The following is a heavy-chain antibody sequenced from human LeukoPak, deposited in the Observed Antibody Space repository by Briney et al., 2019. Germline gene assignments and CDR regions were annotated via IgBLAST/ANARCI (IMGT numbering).Heavy chain of an antibody. CDR3: ARAIYGGPFGY. CDR2: IKADGSEK. J-gene: IGHJ4*02. D-gene: IGHD4-17*01. V-gene: IGHV3-7*01. Sequence: GGSLRLSCAGSGFTFSNSWMSWVRQAPGKGLECVANIKADGSEKHYVDSVKGRFTIYRDNGENSVYLQMNSLRAEDTAVYYCARAIYGGPFGYWGQGTLVTVSS. CDR1: GFTFSNSW.